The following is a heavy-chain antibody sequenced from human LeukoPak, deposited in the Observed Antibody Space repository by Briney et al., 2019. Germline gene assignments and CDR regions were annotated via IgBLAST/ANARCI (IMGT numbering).Heavy chain of an antibody. CDR2: IKADGSEK. CDR3: SFSLNY. J-gene: IGHJ4*02. Sequence: GGSLRLSCAASGFTFCISWMDWVRQAPGKGLEWVANIKADGSEKYYVDSVRGRFTISRDNAKNSLDLQLNSLRAEDTAVYYCSFSLNYWGQGTLVTVSS. V-gene: IGHV3-7*01. CDR1: GFTFCISW.